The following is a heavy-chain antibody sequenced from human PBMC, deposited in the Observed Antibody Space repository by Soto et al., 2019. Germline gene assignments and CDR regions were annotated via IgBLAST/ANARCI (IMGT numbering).Heavy chain of an antibody. CDR1: GDSIRNSGYY. CDR2: VFYSGST. V-gene: IGHV4-39*01. J-gene: IGHJ3*02. D-gene: IGHD4-17*01. Sequence: SETLSLTCTVSGDSIRNSGYYWGWVRQPPGKRLEWIGSVFYSGSTFYNPSLRSRVTISVDTSKNQFSLDLNSVTAADTAIYYCERPYSRDYYEVFDMWGQGTMVTVSS. CDR3: ERPYSRDYYEVFDM.